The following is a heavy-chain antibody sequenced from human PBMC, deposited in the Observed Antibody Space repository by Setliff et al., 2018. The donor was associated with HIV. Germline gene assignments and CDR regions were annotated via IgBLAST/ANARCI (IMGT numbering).Heavy chain of an antibody. D-gene: IGHD3-10*01. CDR2: IWSDGSHK. Sequence: PGGSLRLSCAASGFTFSSFGMHWVRQAPGKGLEWVAVIWSDGSHKYYTDSVTGRFTISRDTSKNTLYLQMNSLKAEDTAVYYCTASYANIRGVIVFWGQGTPVTVSS. V-gene: IGHV3-33*08. CDR1: GFTFSSFG. J-gene: IGHJ4*02. CDR3: TASYANIRGVIVF.